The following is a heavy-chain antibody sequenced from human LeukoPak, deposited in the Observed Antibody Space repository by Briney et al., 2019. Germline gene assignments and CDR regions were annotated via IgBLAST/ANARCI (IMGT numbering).Heavy chain of an antibody. CDR2: INTYNGNT. J-gene: IGHJ4*02. CDR1: GYTFNTYG. Sequence: ASVKVSCKASGYTFNTYGISWVRQAPGQGLEWMGWINTYNGNTNYAQKFQGRVTITADKSTSTAYMELSSLRSEDTAVYYCARAGSERGIDYWGQGTLVTVSS. V-gene: IGHV1-18*01. CDR3: ARAGSERGIDY. D-gene: IGHD7-27*01.